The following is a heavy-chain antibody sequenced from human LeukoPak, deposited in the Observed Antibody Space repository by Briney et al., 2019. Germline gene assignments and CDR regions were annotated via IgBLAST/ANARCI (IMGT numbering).Heavy chain of an antibody. CDR1: GGSISSSSYY. CDR3: ARVLLWFGELPFDP. CDR2: IYYSGST. Sequence: SETLSLTCTVSGGSISSSSYYWGWIRQPPGKGLEWIGSIYYSGSTCYNPSLKSRVTISVDTSKNQFSLKLSSVTAADTAVYYCARVLLWFGELPFDPWGQGTLVTVSS. J-gene: IGHJ5*02. V-gene: IGHV4-39*07. D-gene: IGHD3-10*01.